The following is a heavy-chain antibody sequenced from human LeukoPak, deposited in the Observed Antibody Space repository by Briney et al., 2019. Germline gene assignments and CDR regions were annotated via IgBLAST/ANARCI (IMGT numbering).Heavy chain of an antibody. D-gene: IGHD3-10*01. J-gene: IGHJ4*02. CDR1: GYTFTGYY. CDR3: ARVAGSLWFGELNYYFDY. V-gene: IGHV1-2*02. Sequence: ASVKVSCKASGYTFTGYYMHWVRQAPGQGLEWMGWINPNSGGTNYAQKFHGRVTMTRDTSISTAYMELSRLRSDDTAVYYCARVAGSLWFGELNYYFDYWGQGTLVTVSS. CDR2: INPNSGGT.